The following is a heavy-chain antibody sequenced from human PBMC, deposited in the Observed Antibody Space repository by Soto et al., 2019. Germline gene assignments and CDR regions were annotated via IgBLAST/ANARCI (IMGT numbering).Heavy chain of an antibody. CDR2: ISSSGSTI. CDR1: GFTFSDYY. J-gene: IGHJ6*02. D-gene: IGHD5-18*01. CDR3: ARGTTAMGYYYYGMDV. Sequence: PGGSLRLSCAASGFTFSDYYMSWIRQAPGKGLEWVSYISSSGSTIYYADSVKGRFTVSRDNAKNSLYLQMNSLRAEDTAVYYCARGTTAMGYYYYGMDVWGQGTTVTVSS. V-gene: IGHV3-11*01.